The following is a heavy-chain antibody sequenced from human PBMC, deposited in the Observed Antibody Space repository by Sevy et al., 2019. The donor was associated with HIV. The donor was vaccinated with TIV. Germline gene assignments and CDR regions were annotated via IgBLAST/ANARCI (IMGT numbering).Heavy chain of an antibody. D-gene: IGHD6-13*01. CDR2: INHSGST. CDR3: ARAAIAAPGAPFDD. Sequence: SETLSLTCAVYGGSFSGDFWSWIRQPPGMGPEWIGEINHSGSTSYNPFLKSRVTISVDTSKDQFSLKLSSVTAADTAVYYCARAAIAAPGAPFDDWGQGTLVTVSS. CDR1: GGSFSGDF. V-gene: IGHV4-34*01. J-gene: IGHJ4*02.